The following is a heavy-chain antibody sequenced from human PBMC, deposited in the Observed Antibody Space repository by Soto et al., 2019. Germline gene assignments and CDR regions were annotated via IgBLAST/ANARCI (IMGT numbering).Heavy chain of an antibody. CDR1: GDTFTSDY. CDR2: INPNCGST. Sequence: ASVKVSCKAPGDTFTSDYMQWVRQAPGHGLEWMGVINPNCGSTRFAQKFQGRVTVPSDTSTSTVYMELRGLTSEDTAGYYCARSSGGAFGRIIEGTNWFAPWGQGTLVTVSS. CDR3: ARSSGGAFGRIIEGTNWFAP. V-gene: IGHV1-46*01. D-gene: IGHD1-26*01. J-gene: IGHJ5*02.